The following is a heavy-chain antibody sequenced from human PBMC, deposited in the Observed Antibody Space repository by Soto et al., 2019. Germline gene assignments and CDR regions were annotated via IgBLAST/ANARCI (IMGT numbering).Heavy chain of an antibody. D-gene: IGHD3-16*01. J-gene: IGHJ5*02. Sequence: SETLSLTCTVSGGSISSSSYYWGWIRQPPGKGLEWIGSIYYSGSTYYNPSLKSRVTISVDTSKNQFSLKLSSVTAADTAVYYCARHTREAITFGSSWFDPWGQGTLVTVSS. CDR1: GGSISSSSYY. CDR3: ARHTREAITFGSSWFDP. V-gene: IGHV4-39*01. CDR2: IYYSGST.